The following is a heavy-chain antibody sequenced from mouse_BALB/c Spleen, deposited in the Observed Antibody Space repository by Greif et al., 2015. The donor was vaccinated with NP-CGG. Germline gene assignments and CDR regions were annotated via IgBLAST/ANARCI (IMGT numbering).Heavy chain of an antibody. Sequence: EVMLVESGGGLVQPGGSRKLSCAASGFTLSSFGMHWVRQAPEKGLEWVAYISSGSSTIYYADTVKGRFTISRDNPKNTLFLQMTSLRSEDTAMYYCARYGNYAMDYWGQGTSVTVSS. CDR2: ISSGSSTI. V-gene: IGHV5-17*02. CDR1: GFTLSSFG. J-gene: IGHJ4*01. D-gene: IGHD2-1*01. CDR3: ARYGNYAMDY.